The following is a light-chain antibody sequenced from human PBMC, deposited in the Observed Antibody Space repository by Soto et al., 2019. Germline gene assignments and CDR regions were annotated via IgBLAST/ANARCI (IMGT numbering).Light chain of an antibody. J-gene: IGKJ1*01. Sequence: DIRMTQSPSSLSASVEDRVIITCRASQSISNHLNWYQQKPGKAPKLLIFAASSLQSGVPSRFSGSRSGPDSTPTISSLQPEDFATYYCQQSYSSPPTFGQGTKVEIK. CDR3: QQSYSSPPT. CDR2: AAS. CDR1: QSISNH. V-gene: IGKV1-39*01.